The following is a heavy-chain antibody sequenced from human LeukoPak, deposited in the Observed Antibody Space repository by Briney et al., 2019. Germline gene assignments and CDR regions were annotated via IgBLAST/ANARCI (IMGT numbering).Heavy chain of an antibody. Sequence: QAGRSLRLSCEASGFTFSSYAMHWVRQAPGKGLEWVAVIWYDGSNKYYADSVKGRFTISRDNSKNTLYLQMNSLRAEDTAVYYCARDIYFYGDYVIDYWGQGTLVTVSS. CDR2: IWYDGSNK. J-gene: IGHJ4*02. CDR3: ARDIYFYGDYVIDY. V-gene: IGHV3-33*08. D-gene: IGHD4-17*01. CDR1: GFTFSSYA.